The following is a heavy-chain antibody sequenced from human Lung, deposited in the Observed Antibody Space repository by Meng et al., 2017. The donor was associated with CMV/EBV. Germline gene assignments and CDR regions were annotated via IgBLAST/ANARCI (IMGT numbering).Heavy chain of an antibody. CDR3: ARVVTALWGYYFDY. CDR2: IYHSGST. Sequence: QLPQSGPGLVNPSVTLSLTCAFSGGSISSSNWWSWVRQPPGKGLEWIGEIYHSGSTNYNPSLKSRVTISVDKSKNQFSLKLSSVTAADTAVYYCARVVTALWGYYFDYWGQGTLVTVSS. CDR1: GGSISSSNW. J-gene: IGHJ4*02. V-gene: IGHV4-4*02. D-gene: IGHD2-21*02.